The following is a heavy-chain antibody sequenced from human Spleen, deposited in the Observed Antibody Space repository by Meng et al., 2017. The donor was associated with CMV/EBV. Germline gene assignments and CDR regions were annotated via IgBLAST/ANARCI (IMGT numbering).Heavy chain of an antibody. D-gene: IGHD3-3*01. CDR3: AKAYLLYDFWSGGFDY. V-gene: IGHV3-9*01. J-gene: IGHJ4*02. CDR2: ISWNSGSI. Sequence: LSLTCAASGFTFDDYAMHWVRQAPGKGLEWVSGISWNSGSIGYADSVKGRFTISRDNAKNSLYLQMNSLRAEDTALYYCAKAYLLYDFWSGGFDYWGQGTLVTVSS. CDR1: GFTFDDYA.